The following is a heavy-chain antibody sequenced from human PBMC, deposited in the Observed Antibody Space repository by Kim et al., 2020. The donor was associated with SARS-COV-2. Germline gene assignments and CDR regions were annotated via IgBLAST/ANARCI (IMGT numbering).Heavy chain of an antibody. Sequence: GGSLRLSCAASGFIFNSYWMHWVRQAPGEGPMWVSRIDGDGGWTAYADSVKGRFTISRDSATNTVFLQMNSLRAEDTAVYHCVRGKTQHSDYWGQGTLVTVSS. D-gene: IGHD5-18*01. CDR3: VRGKTQHSDY. CDR1: GFIFNSYW. J-gene: IGHJ4*02. CDR2: IDGDGGWT. V-gene: IGHV3-74*01.